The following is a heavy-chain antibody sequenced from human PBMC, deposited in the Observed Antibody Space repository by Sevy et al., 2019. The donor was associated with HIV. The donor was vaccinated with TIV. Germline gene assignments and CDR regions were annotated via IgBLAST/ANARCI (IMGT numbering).Heavy chain of an antibody. CDR1: SGSFSAYY. CDR2: INHSGST. D-gene: IGHD4-4*01. Sequence: SETLSLTCAVYSGSFSAYYWSWIRQPPGKGLEWIGEINHSGSTNYNPSLKSRVTISLHTSKNQFSLKPTSVTAADTAVYYCARGVTVTTVPYYFDYWGQGTLVTVSS. J-gene: IGHJ4*02. CDR3: ARGVTVTTVPYYFDY. V-gene: IGHV4-34*01.